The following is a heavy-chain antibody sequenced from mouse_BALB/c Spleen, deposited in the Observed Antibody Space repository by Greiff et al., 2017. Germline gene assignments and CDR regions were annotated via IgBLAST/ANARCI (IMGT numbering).Heavy chain of an antibody. CDR1: GFTFSSYA. J-gene: IGHJ4*01. V-gene: IGHV5-6-5*01. D-gene: IGHD1-1*02. CDR3: ARGPLWSDYYAMDY. CDR2: ISSGGST. Sequence: EVKLMESGGGLVKPGGSLKLSCAASGFTFSSYAMSWVRQTPEKRLEWVASISSGGSTYYPDSVKGRFTISRDNARNILYLQMSSLRSEDTAMYYCARGPLWSDYYAMDYWGQGTSVTVSS.